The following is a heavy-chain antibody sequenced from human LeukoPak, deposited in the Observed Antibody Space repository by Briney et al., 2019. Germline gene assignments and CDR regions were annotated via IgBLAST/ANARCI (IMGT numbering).Heavy chain of an antibody. J-gene: IGHJ6*03. CDR3: ARDAPPYYYYMDV. CDR2: VHNRGIT. CDR1: DGSICSHD. Sequence: SETLSLTCTVSDGSICSHDWSWIRQPAGRGGEWMGRVHNRGITYYNPSLQGRVTMSVDTSKSQFSLRLTSVTVADTAVYFCARDAPPYYYYMDVWGKGTPVTVSS. V-gene: IGHV4-4*07.